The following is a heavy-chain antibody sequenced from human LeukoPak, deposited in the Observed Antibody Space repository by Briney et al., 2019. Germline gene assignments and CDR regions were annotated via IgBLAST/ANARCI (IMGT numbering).Heavy chain of an antibody. CDR1: GFTFDDYG. CDR3: ARAAHYGDYALVKYYFDY. D-gene: IGHD4-17*01. J-gene: IGHJ4*02. CDR2: INWNGGTT. V-gene: IGHV3-20*04. Sequence: GGSLRLSCAASGFTFDDYGMSWVRQGPGKGLEWVSGINWNGGTTGYADSVKGRFTISRDNAKNSLYLQMNSLRAEDTALYYCARAAHYGDYALVKYYFDYWGQGTLVTVSS.